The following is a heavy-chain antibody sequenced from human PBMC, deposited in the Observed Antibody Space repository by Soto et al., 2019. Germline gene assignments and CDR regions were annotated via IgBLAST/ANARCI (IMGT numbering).Heavy chain of an antibody. Sequence: GGSLRLSCAASGFTFSSYGMHWVRQAPGKGLEWVAVISYDGSNKYYADSVKGRFTISRDNSKNTLYLQMNSLRAEDTAVYYCAKDPFGSRRYYYYYYMDVWGKGTTVTVSS. V-gene: IGHV3-30*18. D-gene: IGHD3-10*01. CDR1: GFTFSSYG. CDR2: ISYDGSNK. J-gene: IGHJ6*03. CDR3: AKDPFGSRRYYYYYYMDV.